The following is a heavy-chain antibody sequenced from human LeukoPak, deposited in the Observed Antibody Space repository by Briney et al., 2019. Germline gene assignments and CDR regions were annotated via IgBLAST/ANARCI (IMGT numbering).Heavy chain of an antibody. Sequence: SETLSLTCTVSGDSVRSDTYYWSWIRQPPGKGLEWIGFVYYSGRTNYNASLKSRVTMSVDTSKNQFSLMLRSVTAADTAVYYCVRETTTEYYDSSGYYRQTEAFDAWGQGTMVTVSP. V-gene: IGHV4-61*01. CDR2: VYYSGRT. CDR1: GDSVRSDTYY. CDR3: VRETTTEYYDSSGYYRQTEAFDA. J-gene: IGHJ3*01. D-gene: IGHD3-22*01.